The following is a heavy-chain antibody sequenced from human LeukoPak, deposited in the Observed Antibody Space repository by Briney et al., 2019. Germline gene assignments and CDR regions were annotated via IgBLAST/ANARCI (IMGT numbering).Heavy chain of an antibody. Sequence: GGSLRLSCAASGFTFSTYGMHWVRQAPGKGLEWVAFIRYDGINKYYGDSVKGRFTISRDTSKNTADLQMNSLRAEDTAVYYCARDRRATSTLAFDYWGQGTLVTVSS. V-gene: IGHV3-30*02. CDR3: ARDRRATSTLAFDY. J-gene: IGHJ4*02. D-gene: IGHD1-26*01. CDR2: IRYDGINK. CDR1: GFTFSTYG.